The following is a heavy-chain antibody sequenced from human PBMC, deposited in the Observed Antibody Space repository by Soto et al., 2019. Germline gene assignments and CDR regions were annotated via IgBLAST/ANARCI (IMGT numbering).Heavy chain of an antibody. J-gene: IGHJ5*02. Sequence: QVQLQESGPGLVKPSQTLSLTCTVSGGSSTSGGYYWSWIRQHPGKGLEWSGDIYYSGFTYYNPALKSRDTISVDTSKNQFSLKLSSVTAADTAVYDCSRSVLPWGQGNLVTVSS. CDR3: SRSVLP. CDR2: IYYSGFT. CDR1: GGSSTSGGYY. V-gene: IGHV4-31*03.